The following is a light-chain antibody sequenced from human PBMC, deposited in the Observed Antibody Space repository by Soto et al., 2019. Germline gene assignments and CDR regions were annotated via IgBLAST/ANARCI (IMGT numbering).Light chain of an antibody. Sequence: DIQMIQSPCSVSASLGDRDTITCRVSQSISSYLNWYQQKPGKAPKFXIYAASSLQSGVPSRFSGSGSGTDFTLTISSLQPEDFETDYCQQSYSTPITFGQGTRLEIK. V-gene: IGKV1-39*01. J-gene: IGKJ5*01. CDR3: QQSYSTPIT. CDR2: AAS. CDR1: QSISSY.